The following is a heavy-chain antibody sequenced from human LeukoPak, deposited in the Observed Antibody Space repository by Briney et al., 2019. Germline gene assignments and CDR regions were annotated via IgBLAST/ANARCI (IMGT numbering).Heavy chain of an antibody. J-gene: IGHJ4*02. V-gene: IGHV3-23*01. CDR3: AGRISLAAAADY. CDR1: GFTFSSYA. Sequence: PGGSLRLSCAASGFTFSSYAMSWVRQAPGKGLEWVSAISGSGGSTYYADSVKGRFTISRDNSKNTLYPQMNSLRAEDTAVYYCAGRISLAAAADYWGQGILVTVSS. D-gene: IGHD6-13*01. CDR2: ISGSGGST.